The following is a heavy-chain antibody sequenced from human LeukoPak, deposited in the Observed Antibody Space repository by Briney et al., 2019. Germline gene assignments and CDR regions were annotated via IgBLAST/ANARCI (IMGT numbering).Heavy chain of an antibody. D-gene: IGHD6-19*01. CDR2: ISTSSIYI. CDR1: GFTFSSYS. J-gene: IGHJ3*02. Sequence: PGGSLRLSCAASGFTFSSYSMNWVRQAPGKGLEWVSSISTSSIYIYYADSVEGRFTISRDNAKKSVHLQMNSLRAEDTAVYYCARGASVVAGSDNALDIWGQGTMVTVSS. CDR3: ARGASVVAGSDNALDI. V-gene: IGHV3-21*01.